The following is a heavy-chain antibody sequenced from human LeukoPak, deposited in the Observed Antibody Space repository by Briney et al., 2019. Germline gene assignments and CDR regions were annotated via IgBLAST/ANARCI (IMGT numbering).Heavy chain of an antibody. CDR1: GVSIRSYY. V-gene: IGHV4-59*01. D-gene: IGHD3-10*01. CDR2: IYYSGST. CDR3: ASGYLWFGEFDY. J-gene: IGHJ4*02. Sequence: SETLSLTCTVSGVSIRSYYWSWIRQPPGKGLEWGGYIYYSGSTNYNPSLKSRVTISLDTSKNQFSLKLSSVTAADTAVYYCASGYLWFGEFDYWGQGTLVTVSS.